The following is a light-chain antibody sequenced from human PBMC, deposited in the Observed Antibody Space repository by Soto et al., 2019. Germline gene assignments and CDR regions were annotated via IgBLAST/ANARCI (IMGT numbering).Light chain of an antibody. Sequence: QSALTQPASVSGSPGQSITISCTGTSSDMETYNLVSWYQQHPGKAPKLMIYEGSKRPSGVSNRFSGSKSGTTASLPISGLQAEDEAGYHSCSHAPTSACKFGGGPKLTVL. V-gene: IGLV2-23*01. CDR3: CSHAPTSACK. CDR1: SSDMETYNL. CDR2: EGS. J-gene: IGLJ2*01.